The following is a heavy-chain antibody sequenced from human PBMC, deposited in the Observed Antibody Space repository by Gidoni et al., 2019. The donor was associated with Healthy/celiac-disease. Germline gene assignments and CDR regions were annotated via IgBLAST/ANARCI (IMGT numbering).Heavy chain of an antibody. CDR2: IKSKTDGGTT. V-gene: IGHV3-15*01. Sequence: EVQLVESGGGLVKPGGSLRLSCAASGFTFSNAWMSWVRQAPGKGLEWVGRIKSKTDGGTTDYAAPVKGRFTISRDDSKNTLYLQMNSLKTEDTAVYYCTTSEFGELYGMDVWGQGTTVTVSS. D-gene: IGHD3-10*01. J-gene: IGHJ6*02. CDR3: TTSEFGELYGMDV. CDR1: GFTFSNAW.